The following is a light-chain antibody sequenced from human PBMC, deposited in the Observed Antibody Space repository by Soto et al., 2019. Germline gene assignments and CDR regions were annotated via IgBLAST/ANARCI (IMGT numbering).Light chain of an antibody. Sequence: EIVLTQSPGPLSLSPGARATLSCRASQSVSSSYLAWYQQKPGQAPRLLIYGASSRATGIPDRFSGSGSGTDFTLTISRLEPKDFAVYYCQQYGSSPPYTFGQGTKLEIK. CDR3: QQYGSSPPYT. CDR1: QSVSSSY. J-gene: IGKJ2*01. V-gene: IGKV3-20*01. CDR2: GAS.